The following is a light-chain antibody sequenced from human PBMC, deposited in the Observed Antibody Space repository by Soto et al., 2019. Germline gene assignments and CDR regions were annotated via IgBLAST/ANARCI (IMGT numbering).Light chain of an antibody. CDR3: AAWDDSLSGLYL. CDR1: SSNIGTNH. Sequence: QSVLTQPPSVSGTPGQRVTISCSGGSSNIGTNHVYWYQQLPGAAPKVLIYSNNQRPSGVPDRFSGAKSGTSASLAISGLRSEDEADYYCAAWDDSLSGLYLFGTGTKVTVL. CDR2: SNN. J-gene: IGLJ1*01. V-gene: IGLV1-47*02.